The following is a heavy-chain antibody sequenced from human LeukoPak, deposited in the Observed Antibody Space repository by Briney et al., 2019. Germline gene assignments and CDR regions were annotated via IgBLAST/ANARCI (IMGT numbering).Heavy chain of an antibody. CDR3: ARLGPRQVYDY. CDR1: AFTFSSYL. Sequence: GGSLRLSCAASAFTFSSYLMSWVRQAPGKGLQWVANIKQDGSQEYYVDSVKGRFTISRDNAMNSLYLQMDSLRSDDTAVYYCARLGPRQVYDYWGQGTLVTVSS. J-gene: IGHJ4*02. D-gene: IGHD1-14*01. CDR2: IKQDGSQE. V-gene: IGHV3-7*05.